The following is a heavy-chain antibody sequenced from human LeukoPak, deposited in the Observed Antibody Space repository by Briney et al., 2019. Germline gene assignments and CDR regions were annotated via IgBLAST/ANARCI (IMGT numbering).Heavy chain of an antibody. CDR2: IKSKTDGGTT. CDR3: TTIYDYVWGSYRYDRYYFGY. J-gene: IGHJ4*02. V-gene: IGHV3-15*01. D-gene: IGHD3-16*02. CDR1: GFTFTNAW. Sequence: GGSLRLSCAASGFTFTNAWMSWVRQAPGKGLEWVGRIKSKTDGGTTDYAAPVKGRFTISRDDSKNTLYLQLNSLKSEDTGVYYCTTIYDYVWGSYRYDRYYFGYWGQGTLVTVSS.